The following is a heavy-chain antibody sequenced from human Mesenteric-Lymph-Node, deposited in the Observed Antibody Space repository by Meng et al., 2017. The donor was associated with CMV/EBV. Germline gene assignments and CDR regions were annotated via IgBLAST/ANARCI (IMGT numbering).Heavy chain of an antibody. V-gene: IGHV3-21*04. D-gene: IGHD2-15*01. CDR3: ARAQCSGGSCPTD. CDR1: GFTFSSYS. CDR2: ISNSSSYI. J-gene: IGHJ4*02. Sequence: GESLKISCAASGFTFSSYSMNWVRQAPGKGLEWVSSISNSSSYIYYADSVKGRFTISRDNAKNSLYLQMDSLRAEDTAVYFCARAQCSGGSCPTDWGQGTLVTVSS.